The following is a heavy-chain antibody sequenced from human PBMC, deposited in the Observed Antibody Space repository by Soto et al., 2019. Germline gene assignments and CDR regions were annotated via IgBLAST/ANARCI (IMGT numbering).Heavy chain of an antibody. CDR2: ISSSGSTI. Sequence: EVQLVESGGGLVQPGGSLRLSCAASGFTFSSYEMNWVRQAPGKGLEWVSYISSSGSTIYYADSVKGRFTISRDNAKNSLYLQMNSLRAEDTAVYYCAREVPVDIATDITIFGVVINYYYGMDVWGQGTTVTVSS. CDR3: AREVPVDIATDITIFGVVINYYYGMDV. CDR1: GFTFSSYE. V-gene: IGHV3-48*03. J-gene: IGHJ6*02. D-gene: IGHD3-3*01.